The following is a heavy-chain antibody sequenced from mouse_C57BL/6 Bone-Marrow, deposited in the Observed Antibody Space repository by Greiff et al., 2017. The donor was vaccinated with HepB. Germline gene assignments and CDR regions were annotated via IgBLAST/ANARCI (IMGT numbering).Heavy chain of an antibody. V-gene: IGHV1-62-2*01. CDR3: ARHEESSWFAY. CDR1: GYTFTEYT. Sequence: VQVVESGAELVKPGASVKLSCKASGYTFTEYTIPWVKQRSGQGLEWIGWFYPGSGSIKYNEKFKDKATLTAEKSSSTVYMELSRLTSEDSAVYFWARHEESSWFAYWGQGTLVTVSA. J-gene: IGHJ3*01. CDR2: FYPGSGSI.